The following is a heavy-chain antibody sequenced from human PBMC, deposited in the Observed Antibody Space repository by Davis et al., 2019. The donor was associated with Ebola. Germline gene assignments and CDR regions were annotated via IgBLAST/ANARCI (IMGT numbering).Heavy chain of an antibody. CDR3: ARHGSGSSPARA. Sequence: LRLSCSVAGGSISSGGYYWNWIRQHPGEGLEWIGIIYYSGTTHYNPSLKSRVIISRDTSKNQFSLKLSSVTAADTAVYYCARHGSGSSPARAWGQGTLVTVSS. V-gene: IGHV4-31*03. D-gene: IGHD6-13*01. CDR2: IYYSGTT. J-gene: IGHJ5*02. CDR1: GGSISSGGYY.